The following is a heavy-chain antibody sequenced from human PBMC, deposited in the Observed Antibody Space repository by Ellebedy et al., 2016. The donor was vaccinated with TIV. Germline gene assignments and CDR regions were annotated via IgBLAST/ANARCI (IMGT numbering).Heavy chain of an antibody. D-gene: IGHD3-10*01. J-gene: IGHJ4*02. CDR2: ISYDGSDK. Sequence: GESLKISXAASGFTFSTYGMHWVRQSPGKGLEWVAVISYDGSDKYYADSVKGRFTISRDNSKNTLFLQMNSLRTEDTAVYYCAKAVIAYRLQWFGGYDYWGQGTLVSVSS. V-gene: IGHV3-30*18. CDR1: GFTFSTYG. CDR3: AKAVIAYRLQWFGGYDY.